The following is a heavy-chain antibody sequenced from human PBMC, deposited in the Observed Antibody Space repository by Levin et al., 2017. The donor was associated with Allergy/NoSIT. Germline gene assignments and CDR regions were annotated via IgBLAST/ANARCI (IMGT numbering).Heavy chain of an antibody. CDR3: ARDYFALAFDI. D-gene: IGHD2/OR15-2a*01. V-gene: IGHV4-59*01. Sequence: SETLSLTCTVSGGSISSYYWSWIRQPPGKGLEWIGYIYYSGSTNYNPSLKSRVTISVDTSKNQFSLKLSSVTAADTAVYYCARDYFALAFDIWGQGTMVTVSS. J-gene: IGHJ3*02. CDR1: GGSISSYY. CDR2: IYYSGST.